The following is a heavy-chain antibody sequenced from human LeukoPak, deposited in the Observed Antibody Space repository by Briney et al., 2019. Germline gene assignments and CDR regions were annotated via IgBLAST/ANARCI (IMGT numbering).Heavy chain of an antibody. CDR1: GFTFSSYS. CDR2: ISSSSSYI. D-gene: IGHD3-10*01. V-gene: IGHV3-21*01. CDR3: ARDRTTMVRDYYYYMDV. Sequence: PGGSLRLSCAASGFTFSSYSMNWVRQAPGKGLEWVSSISSSSSYIYYADSVKGRFTISRDNAKNSLYLQMNSLRAEDTAVYYCARDRTTMVRDYYYYMDVWGKGITVTVSS. J-gene: IGHJ6*03.